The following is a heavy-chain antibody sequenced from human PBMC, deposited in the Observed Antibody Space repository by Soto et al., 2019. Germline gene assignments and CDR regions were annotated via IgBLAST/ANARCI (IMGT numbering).Heavy chain of an antibody. J-gene: IGHJ4*02. CDR3: TSPGPYSSGYY. Sequence: EVQLVESGGGLVQPGGSLKLSCAASGFTFSGSAMHWVRQASGKGLEWVGRIRSKANSYATAYAASVKGRFTISRDDSKNTAYLQMNSLKTEDAAVYYCTSPGPYSSGYYWGQGTLVTVSS. CDR1: GFTFSGSA. CDR2: IRSKANSYAT. D-gene: IGHD6-19*01. V-gene: IGHV3-73*02.